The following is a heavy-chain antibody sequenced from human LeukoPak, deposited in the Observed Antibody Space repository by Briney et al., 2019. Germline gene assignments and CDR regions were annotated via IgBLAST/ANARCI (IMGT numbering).Heavy chain of an antibody. D-gene: IGHD6-13*01. CDR2: IYYSGST. J-gene: IGHJ4*02. CDR3: ASMGGQQLAEYYFDY. CDR1: GGSISSYY. Sequence: SEILSLTCTVSGGSISSYYWSWIRQPPGKGLEWIGYIYYSGSTNYNPSLKSRVTISVDTSKNQFSLKLSSVTAADTAVYYCASMGGQQLAEYYFDYWGQGTLVTVSS. V-gene: IGHV4-59*01.